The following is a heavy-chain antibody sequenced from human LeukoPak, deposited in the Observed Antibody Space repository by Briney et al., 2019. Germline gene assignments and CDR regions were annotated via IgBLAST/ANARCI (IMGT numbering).Heavy chain of an antibody. Sequence: SETLSLTCTVSGGSISGYYWTWIRQPPGKGLQWIGYVYYTGSTNYNPSLKSRVTISVDTSKNQFSLKLSSVTAADTAVYYCAREGDYCSGGSCYSRYFDYWGQGTLVTVSS. D-gene: IGHD2-15*01. CDR1: GGSISGYY. V-gene: IGHV4-59*12. CDR3: AREGDYCSGGSCYSRYFDY. CDR2: VYYTGST. J-gene: IGHJ4*02.